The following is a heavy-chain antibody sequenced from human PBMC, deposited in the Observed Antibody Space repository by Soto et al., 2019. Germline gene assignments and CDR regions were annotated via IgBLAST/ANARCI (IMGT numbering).Heavy chain of an antibody. CDR3: ARPYSSGWYYFDY. J-gene: IGHJ4*02. V-gene: IGHV5-51*01. D-gene: IGHD6-19*01. CDR2: IYPGDSDT. CDR1: GYSFTSYW. Sequence: PGESLKLSCTGSGYSFTSYWIGWVRQMPGKGLGWMGIIYPGDSDTRYSPSFQGQVTISADKTISTAYLQWSSLKASDTAMYYGARPYSSGWYYFDYWGQGTLVTVSS.